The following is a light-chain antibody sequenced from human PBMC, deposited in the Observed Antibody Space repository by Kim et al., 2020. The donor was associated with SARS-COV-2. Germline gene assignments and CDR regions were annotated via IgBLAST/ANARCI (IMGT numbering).Light chain of an antibody. Sequence: RSTRDCTGSSCNIGAGYDVQWCKQLPGTAPKRRMYDNSNRTSGVADRFSGSKSATGASRAITGLQAEDEADYDGESYDSTLRGYVFGGGTK. CDR3: ESYDSTLRGYV. J-gene: IGLJ1*01. CDR1: SCNIGAGYD. CDR2: DNS. V-gene: IGLV1-40*01.